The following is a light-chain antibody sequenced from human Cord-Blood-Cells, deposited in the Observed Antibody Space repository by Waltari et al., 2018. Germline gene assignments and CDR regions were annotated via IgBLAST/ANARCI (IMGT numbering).Light chain of an antibody. V-gene: IGLV2-11*01. CDR2: DVG. Sequence: QSALTQPRSVSGSPGQSVTISCTGTSSDVGGYNYVSWYQHHPGKAPKLMIYDVGKVPSGVPDRFSGAKSGNTASLTISGLQAEDEADYYCCSYAGSYTLVFGGGTKLTVL. CDR3: CSYAGSYTLV. CDR1: SSDVGGYNY. J-gene: IGLJ3*02.